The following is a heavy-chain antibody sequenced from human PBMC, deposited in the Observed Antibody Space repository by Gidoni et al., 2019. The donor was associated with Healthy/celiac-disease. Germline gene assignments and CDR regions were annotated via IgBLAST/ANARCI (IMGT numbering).Heavy chain of an antibody. Sequence: QVQLVQSGAEVKKPGASVKVSCKVSGYTLPELSMHCVRHAPGKGLEWMGGFDPEDGETIYAQKFQGRVTMTEEKTTDTAYMELSSLRSEDTDVYYCATADKSRSFALSYWGQGTLVTVSS. CDR3: ATADKSRSFALSY. V-gene: IGHV1-24*01. J-gene: IGHJ4*02. CDR1: GYTLPELS. D-gene: IGHD3-16*01. CDR2: FDPEDGET.